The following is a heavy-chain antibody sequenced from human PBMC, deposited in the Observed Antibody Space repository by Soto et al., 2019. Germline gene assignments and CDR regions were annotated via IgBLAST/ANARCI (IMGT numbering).Heavy chain of an antibody. CDR1: GGSIGTYY. Sequence: SETLSLTCTVSGGSIGTYYWSWIRQPPGKGLEWIGYIYYSGTTNYNPSLKSRVTISVDTSKNQFSLKLSSVTAADTAVYYCARGKYSGSYYDWFDPWGQGTLVTVSS. D-gene: IGHD1-26*01. V-gene: IGHV4-59*01. J-gene: IGHJ5*02. CDR2: IYYSGTT. CDR3: ARGKYSGSYYDWFDP.